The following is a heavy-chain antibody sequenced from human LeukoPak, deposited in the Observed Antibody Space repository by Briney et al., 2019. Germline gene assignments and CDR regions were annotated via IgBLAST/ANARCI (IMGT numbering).Heavy chain of an antibody. Sequence: GGSLRLPCAASGFTFSSYEMNWVRQAPGKGLEWVSYISSSGSTIYYADSVKGRFTISRDNAKNSLYLQMNSLRAEDTAVYYCARDLGYGSGSYYNGYWGQGTLVTVSS. CDR3: ARDLGYGSGSYYNGY. CDR2: ISSSGSTI. V-gene: IGHV3-48*03. J-gene: IGHJ4*02. CDR1: GFTFSSYE. D-gene: IGHD3-10*01.